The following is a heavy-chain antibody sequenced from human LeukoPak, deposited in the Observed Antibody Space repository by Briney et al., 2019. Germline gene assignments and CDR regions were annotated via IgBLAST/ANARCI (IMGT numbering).Heavy chain of an antibody. Sequence: GASVKVSCKASEYTFTSYDINWVRQASGQGLEGMGWRNPNSGNTGYAQKFQGRVTMTRVTSISTAYMELNNLTSEDTAVYYCARGSWGEIAGRKSFEFWGQGSLVTVSS. CDR1: EYTFTSYD. V-gene: IGHV1-8*01. J-gene: IGHJ4*02. CDR2: RNPNSGNT. D-gene: IGHD6-6*01. CDR3: ARGSWGEIAGRKSFEF.